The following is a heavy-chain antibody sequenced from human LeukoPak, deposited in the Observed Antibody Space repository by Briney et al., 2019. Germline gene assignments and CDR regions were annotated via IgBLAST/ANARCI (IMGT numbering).Heavy chain of an antibody. CDR2: IDHTGTT. CDR3: ARGRVSSSTWHSTYYYYFYMDV. V-gene: IGHV4-59*01. Sequence: PSETLSLTCTVSDDSITIYYWTWIRQPPGKGLEWIGYIDHTGTTNYNPSLNSRVTISRDTSKNHFSLQLSSVTAADTAVYFCARGRVSSSTWHSTYYYYFYMDVWGKGTTVTVSS. CDR1: DDSITIYY. D-gene: IGHD4-11*01. J-gene: IGHJ6*03.